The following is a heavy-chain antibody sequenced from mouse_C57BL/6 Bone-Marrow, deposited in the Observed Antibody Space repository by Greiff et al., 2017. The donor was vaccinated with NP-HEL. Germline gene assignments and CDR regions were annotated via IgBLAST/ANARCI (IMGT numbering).Heavy chain of an antibody. J-gene: IGHJ4*01. V-gene: IGHV1-76*01. CDR3: ARSRGLGRGDYRYYYAMDY. CDR1: GYTFTDYY. CDR2: IYPGSGNT. D-gene: IGHD4-1*01. Sequence: QVQLQQSGAELVRPGASVKLSCKASGYTFTDYYINWVKQRPGQGLEWIARIYPGSGNTYYNEKFKGKATLTAAKSSSTAYMQLSSLTSEDSAVYFCARSRGLGRGDYRYYYAMDYWGQGTSVTVSS.